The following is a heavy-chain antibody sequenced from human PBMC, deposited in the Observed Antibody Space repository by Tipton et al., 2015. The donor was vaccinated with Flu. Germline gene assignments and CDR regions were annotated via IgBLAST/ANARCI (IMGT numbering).Heavy chain of an antibody. D-gene: IGHD7-27*01. Sequence: TLSLTCAVYGGSFSAYYWSWIRQPPGKGLEWVGEINHSGTTNYNPSLTSRVTISADTSEKQVSLRLTSVTAADTAVYYCASKVANWGLWEPLDYWGHGTLVTVSS. CDR2: INHSGTT. J-gene: IGHJ4*01. CDR1: GGSFSAYY. V-gene: IGHV4-34*01. CDR3: ASKVANWGLWEPLDY.